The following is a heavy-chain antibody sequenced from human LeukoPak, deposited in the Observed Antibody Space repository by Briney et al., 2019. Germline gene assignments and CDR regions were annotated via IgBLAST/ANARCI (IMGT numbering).Heavy chain of an antibody. V-gene: IGHV1-2*02. J-gene: IGHJ4*02. CDR1: GYTFTGYY. Sequence: ASVKVSCKASGYTFTGYYTHWVRQAPGQGLEWMGWINPNSGGTNYAQKFQGRVTMTRDTSISTAYMELSRLRSDDTAVYYCARGGYSSGWYYFDYWGQGTLVTVSS. D-gene: IGHD6-19*01. CDR3: ARGGYSSGWYYFDY. CDR2: INPNSGGT.